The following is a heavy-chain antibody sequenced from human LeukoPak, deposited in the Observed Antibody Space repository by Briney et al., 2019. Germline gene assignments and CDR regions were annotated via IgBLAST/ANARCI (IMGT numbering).Heavy chain of an antibody. CDR2: ISYDGSNK. J-gene: IGHJ4*02. Sequence: PGGSLRLSCAASGFTFSGYAMHWVRQAPGKGLEWVAVISYDGSNKYYADSVKGRFTISRDNSKNTLYLQMNSLRAEDTAVYYCARDKNNWNDRSFDYWGQGTLVTVSS. D-gene: IGHD1-1*01. CDR1: GFTFSGYA. CDR3: ARDKNNWNDRSFDY. V-gene: IGHV3-30-3*01.